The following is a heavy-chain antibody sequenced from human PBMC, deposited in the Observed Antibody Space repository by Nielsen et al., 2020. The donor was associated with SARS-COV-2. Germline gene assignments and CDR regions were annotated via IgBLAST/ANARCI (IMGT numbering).Heavy chain of an antibody. V-gene: IGHV3-74*01. CDR2: INSDGSST. J-gene: IGHJ6*02. Sequence: GGSLRLSCAASGFTFSSYWMHWVRQAPGKGLVWVSRINSDGSSTSYADSVKGRFTISRDNSKNTLYLQMNSLRAEDTAVYYCAKDQDYYDLSAPGDVWGQGTTVTVSS. D-gene: IGHD3-22*01. CDR1: GFTFSSYW. CDR3: AKDQDYYDLSAPGDV.